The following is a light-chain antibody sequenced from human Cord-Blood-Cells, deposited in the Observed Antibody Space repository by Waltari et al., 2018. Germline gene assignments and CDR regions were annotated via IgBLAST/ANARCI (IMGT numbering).Light chain of an antibody. Sequence: EIVMTQSPDNLSLSPGERATLSCRASQSVSSSYLSWYQQKPREAPRLLIYGASTRATGIPARLSGGGSGTDFTLTISSLQPEDFAVYYCQQDYNLPYTFGQGTKLEIK. CDR3: QQDYNLPYT. CDR1: QSVSSSY. J-gene: IGKJ2*01. CDR2: GAS. V-gene: IGKV3D-7*01.